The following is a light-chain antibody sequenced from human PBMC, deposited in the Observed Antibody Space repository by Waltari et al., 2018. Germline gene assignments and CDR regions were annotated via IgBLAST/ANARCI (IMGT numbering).Light chain of an antibody. V-gene: IGKV2-28*01. CDR2: LGS. CDR1: QSLLHSNGYNY. CDR3: MQTLQTPFT. J-gene: IGKJ2*01. Sequence: DIVMTQSPLSLPVTPGEPASISCRSSQSLLHSNGYNYLDWYLQKPGQSPHLLIYLGSNRASGVPDRFSGGGSGTDFTLKISRVEAEDVGVYYCMQTLQTPFTFGQGTKLEIK.